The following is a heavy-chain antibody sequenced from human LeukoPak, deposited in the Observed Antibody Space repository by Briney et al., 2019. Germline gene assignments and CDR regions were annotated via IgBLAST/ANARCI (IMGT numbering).Heavy chain of an antibody. CDR3: AREGIMITFGGVIVFDY. CDR1: GGTFSSYA. V-gene: IGHV1-69*13. D-gene: IGHD3-16*02. Sequence: VASVTVSCKASGGTFSSYAISWVRQAPGQGLEWMGGIIPIFGTANYAQKFQGRVTITADESTSTAYMELSSLRSEDTAVYYCAREGIMITFGGVIVFDYWGQGTLVTVSS. J-gene: IGHJ4*02. CDR2: IIPIFGTA.